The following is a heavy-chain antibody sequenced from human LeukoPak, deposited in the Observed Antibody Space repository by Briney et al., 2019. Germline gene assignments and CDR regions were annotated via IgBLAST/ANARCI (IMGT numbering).Heavy chain of an antibody. D-gene: IGHD2-2*01. CDR2: ISAYNGNT. Sequence: GASVKVSCKASGYTFTSYGISWVRQAPGQGLEWMGWISAYNGNTNYARKLQGRVTMTTDTSTSTAYMELRSLRSDDTAVYYCARFFGDCSSTSCYVLDYYYGMDVWGQGTTVTVSS. V-gene: IGHV1-18*01. J-gene: IGHJ6*02. CDR3: ARFFGDCSSTSCYVLDYYYGMDV. CDR1: GYTFTSYG.